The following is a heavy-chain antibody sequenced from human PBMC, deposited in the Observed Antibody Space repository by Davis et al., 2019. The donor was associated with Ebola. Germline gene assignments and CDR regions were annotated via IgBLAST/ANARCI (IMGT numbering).Heavy chain of an antibody. D-gene: IGHD3-10*01. CDR1: GFTFSSYA. J-gene: IGHJ4*02. CDR3: ARDNYYGSGSYYNSRLDY. CDR2: ISYDGSNK. V-gene: IGHV3-30-3*01. Sequence: PGGSLRLSCAASGFTFSSYAMHWVRQAPGKGLEWVAVISYDGSNKYYADSVKGRFTISRDNSKNTLYLQMNSLRAEDTAVYYCARDNYYGSGSYYNSRLDYWGQGTLVTVSS.